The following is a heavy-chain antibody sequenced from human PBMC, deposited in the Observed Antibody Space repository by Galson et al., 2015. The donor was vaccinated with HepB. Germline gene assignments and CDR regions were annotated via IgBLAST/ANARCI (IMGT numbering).Heavy chain of an antibody. CDR3: ARPSVRGVIISDFQH. CDR1: GGTFSSYA. Sequence: SVKVSCKASGGTFSSYAISWVRQAPGQGPEWMRGIIPIFGTANYAQKFQGRVTITADESTSTAYMELSSLRSEDTAVYYCARPSVRGVIISDFQHWGQGTLVTVSS. D-gene: IGHD3-10*01. V-gene: IGHV1-69*13. CDR2: IIPIFGTA. J-gene: IGHJ1*01.